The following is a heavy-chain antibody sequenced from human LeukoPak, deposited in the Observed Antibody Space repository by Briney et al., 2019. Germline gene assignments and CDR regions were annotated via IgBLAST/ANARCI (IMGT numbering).Heavy chain of an antibody. CDR3: ARRPYGSGSDYFDY. D-gene: IGHD3-10*01. J-gene: IGHJ4*02. V-gene: IGHV3-66*01. Sequence: GGSLRLSCAASGFTFSSYGMHWVRQAPGKGLEWVSVIYSGGSTYYADSVKGRFTISRDNSKNTLYLHMHSLRAEDTAVYYCARRPYGSGSDYFDYWGQGTLVTVSS. CDR2: IYSGGST. CDR1: GFTFSSYG.